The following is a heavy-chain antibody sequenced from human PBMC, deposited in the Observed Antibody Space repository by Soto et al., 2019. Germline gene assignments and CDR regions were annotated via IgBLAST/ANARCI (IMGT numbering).Heavy chain of an antibody. J-gene: IGHJ4*02. D-gene: IGHD6-19*01. Sequence: GASVKVSCKASGFTFTSSAVQWVRQARGQRLEWMGWISVYNGNTNYAQKLQGRATMTTDTSTSTAYMELRSLRSDDTAVYYCARDRSGWYFDYWGQGTLVTVSS. V-gene: IGHV1-18*01. CDR1: GFTFTSSA. CDR2: ISVYNGNT. CDR3: ARDRSGWYFDY.